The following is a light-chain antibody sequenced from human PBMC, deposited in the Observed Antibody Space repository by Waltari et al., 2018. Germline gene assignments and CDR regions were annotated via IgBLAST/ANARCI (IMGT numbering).Light chain of an antibody. CDR2: EVS. CDR1: NSDIGAYNY. V-gene: IGLV2-8*01. J-gene: IGLJ3*02. CDR3: SSYAGSNGMV. Sequence: QSALTQPPSASGSPGQSVTISCTGTNSDIGAYNYVSWYQQYPGKAPRVVIYEVSQRPPGVPGRFSGSKSGTTASLTVSGLQAEDEAEYHCSSYAGSNGMVFGGGTKVTVL.